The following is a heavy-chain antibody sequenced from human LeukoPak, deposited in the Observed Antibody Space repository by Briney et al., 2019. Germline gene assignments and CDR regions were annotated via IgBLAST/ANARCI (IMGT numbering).Heavy chain of an antibody. CDR3: AKDIAAVIPYNWFDP. Sequence: PGGSLRLSCAASGFTFSSYAMSWVRQAPGKGLEWVSAISGSGSSTYYADSVKGRFTISRDNSKNTLYLQMNSLRAEDTAVYYCAKDIAAVIPYNWFDPWGQGTLVTVSS. D-gene: IGHD6-13*01. V-gene: IGHV3-23*01. J-gene: IGHJ5*02. CDR1: GFTFSSYA. CDR2: ISGSGSST.